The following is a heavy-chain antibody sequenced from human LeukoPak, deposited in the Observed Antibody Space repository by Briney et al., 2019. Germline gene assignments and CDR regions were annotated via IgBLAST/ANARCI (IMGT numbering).Heavy chain of an antibody. V-gene: IGHV1-2*06. J-gene: IGHJ4*02. CDR1: GYTFTGYY. CDR2: INPNSGGT. Sequence: ASVKVSCKASGYTFTGYYMHWVRQAPGQGLEWMGRINPNSGGTNYAQKFQGRVTMTRDTSISTAYMELSRLRSDDTAVYYCARGDSSGYYYVWFDYWGQGTLDTVSS. D-gene: IGHD3-22*01. CDR3: ARGDSSGYYYVWFDY.